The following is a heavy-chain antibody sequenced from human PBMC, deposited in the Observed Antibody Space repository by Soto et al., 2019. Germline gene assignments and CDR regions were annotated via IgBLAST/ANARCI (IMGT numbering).Heavy chain of an antibody. Sequence: GGSMRLSCAASGFTFRYYSMSWVRQAPGKGLEWVSTISGSGSNTYYADSVKGRFTISRDNSKNTLSLQMNSLRGEDTAVYYCAKERSGKVDYWGQGTLVTVSS. J-gene: IGHJ4*02. D-gene: IGHD3-10*01. CDR1: GFTFRYYS. CDR2: ISGSGSNT. CDR3: AKERSGKVDY. V-gene: IGHV3-23*01.